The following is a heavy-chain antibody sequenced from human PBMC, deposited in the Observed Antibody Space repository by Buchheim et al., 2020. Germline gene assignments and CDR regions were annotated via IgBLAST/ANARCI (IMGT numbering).Heavy chain of an antibody. Sequence: QVQLQESGPGLVKPSETLSLTCTVSGGSISSYYWSWIRQSPGKGLEWIAYIYYNGNTNYNPSLKSRLTISLDTPKNQFSLTLRSVTPADTAVYYCAREKAVAPRGYFDSWGQGTL. CDR3: AREKAVAPRGYFDS. V-gene: IGHV4-59*01. CDR1: GGSISSYY. J-gene: IGHJ4*02. CDR2: IYYNGNT.